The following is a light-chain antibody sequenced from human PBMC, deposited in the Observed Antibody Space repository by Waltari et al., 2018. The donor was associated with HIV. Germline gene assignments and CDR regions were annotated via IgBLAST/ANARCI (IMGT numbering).Light chain of an antibody. Sequence: YVLTQPPSVSVAPGQTARITGGGNNIGSKGVHWYQQKPSQAPVLVVYDDSDRPSGIPGRFSGSSSWNTATLTISRVEAGDEADFYCQVWDSSTDLRVFGGGTKLTVL. V-gene: IGLV3-21*02. CDR1: NIGSKG. J-gene: IGLJ2*01. CDR3: QVWDSSTDLRV. CDR2: DDS.